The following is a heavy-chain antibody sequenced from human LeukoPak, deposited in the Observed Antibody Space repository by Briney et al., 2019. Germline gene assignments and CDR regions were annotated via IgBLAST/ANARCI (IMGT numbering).Heavy chain of an antibody. CDR1: GYTFTDYY. CDR2: INPNCGGT. J-gene: IGHJ6*02. CDR3: AGGVVVAATVFYYYYGMDV. D-gene: IGHD2-15*01. V-gene: IGHV1-2*02. Sequence: RASVKVSCKASGYTFTDYYIHWVRQAPGQGLEWMGWINPNCGGTNYAQKFQGRVTVTRDTSINTAYMELSSLRSDDTALYYCAGGVVVAATVFYYYYGMDVWGQGTTVTVSS.